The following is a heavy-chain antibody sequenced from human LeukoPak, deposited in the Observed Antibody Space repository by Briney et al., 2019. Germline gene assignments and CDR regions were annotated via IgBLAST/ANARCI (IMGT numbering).Heavy chain of an antibody. V-gene: IGHV1-2*06. CDR3: ARPQPWEYAFDI. Sequence: ASVKVSCKASGGTFSSYAISWVRQAPGQGLEWVGRINPRSGDTDYAQEFQGRVTMTRDTSIRTAYMELSRLTSDDTAVYYCARPQPWEYAFDIWGQGTMVTVSS. J-gene: IGHJ3*02. CDR1: GGTFSSYA. CDR2: INPRSGDT. D-gene: IGHD1-26*01.